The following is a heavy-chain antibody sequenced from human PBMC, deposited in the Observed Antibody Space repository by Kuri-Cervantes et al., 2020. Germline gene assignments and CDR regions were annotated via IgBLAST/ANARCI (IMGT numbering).Heavy chain of an antibody. Sequence: GESLKIXCAASGFXFDDYGMSWVRQAPGKGLEWVSXINWXGGSTGYADSVKGRFTISRDNAKNSLYLQMNSLRAEDTAGYYCAXDSNXGTPGDYWGQGTLVTVSS. D-gene: IGHD3-10*01. V-gene: IGHV3-20*04. CDR2: INWXGGST. CDR3: AXDSNXGTPGDY. J-gene: IGHJ4*02. CDR1: GFXFDDYG.